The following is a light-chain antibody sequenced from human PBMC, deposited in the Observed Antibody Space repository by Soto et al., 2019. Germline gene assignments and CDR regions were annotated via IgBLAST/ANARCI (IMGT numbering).Light chain of an antibody. CDR1: QGISNY. V-gene: IGKV1-27*01. Sequence: DIPMTQSPSSLSASVGDRVTITCRASQGISNYLAWYQQKPGKVPKLLIYGASALQSGVPSRFIGSGSGTDFTLTISSLQPEDAATYYCQKYVNAPKTFGQGTKLEIK. CDR3: QKYVNAPKT. J-gene: IGKJ2*01. CDR2: GAS.